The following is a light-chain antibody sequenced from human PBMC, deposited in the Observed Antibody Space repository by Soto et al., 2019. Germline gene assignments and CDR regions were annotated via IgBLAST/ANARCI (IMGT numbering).Light chain of an antibody. CDR2: GAS. CDR3: QQRSNWPPV. J-gene: IGKJ4*01. CDR1: QSLTNNY. V-gene: IGKV3D-20*02. Sequence: EIVLTQSPGTLSMSPGERATLSCRASQSLTNNYLAWFQQKPGQAPRLLIYGASNRPTDIPDRFSGSGSGTDFSLTISRLEPEDFAVYYCQQRSNWPPVFGGGTKVEIK.